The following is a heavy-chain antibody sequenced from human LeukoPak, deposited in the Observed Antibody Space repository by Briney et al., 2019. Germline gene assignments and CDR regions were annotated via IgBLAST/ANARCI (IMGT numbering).Heavy chain of an antibody. Sequence: ASVKVSCKASGYTFTGYYMHWVRQAPGQGLEWMGWINPNSGGTNYAQKFQGRVTMTRDTSISTAYMELSRLRSDDTAVYYCARGYCSSTSCPFRYYYYYYMDVWGKGTTVTVSS. J-gene: IGHJ6*03. D-gene: IGHD2-2*01. CDR1: GYTFTGYY. CDR2: INPNSGGT. V-gene: IGHV1-2*02. CDR3: ARGYCSSTSCPFRYYYYYYMDV.